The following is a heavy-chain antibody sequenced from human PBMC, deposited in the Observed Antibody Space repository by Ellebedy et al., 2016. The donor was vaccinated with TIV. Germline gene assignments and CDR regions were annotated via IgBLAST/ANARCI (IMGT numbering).Heavy chain of an antibody. CDR2: ISSGATST. CDR3: ARSLGDDAFDI. V-gene: IGHV3-11*04. Sequence: GESLKISXAASGFTFSDYYMTWIRQAPGKGLEWVSYISSGATSTYYADSVKGRFTFSSDNAKNTLYLQMSSLRAEDTAVYYCARSLGDDAFDIWGQGTKVTVSS. CDR1: GFTFSDYY. D-gene: IGHD2-21*02. J-gene: IGHJ3*02.